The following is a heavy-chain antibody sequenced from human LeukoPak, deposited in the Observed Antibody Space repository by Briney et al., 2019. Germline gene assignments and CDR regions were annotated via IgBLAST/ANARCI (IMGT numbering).Heavy chain of an antibody. CDR1: EFTFSTYW. V-gene: IGHV3-74*01. CDR3: ARVGGGWAFDI. J-gene: IGHJ3*02. Sequence: GGSLRLSCAASEFTFSTYWMHWVRQAPGKGLVWVSRINSDGSTTSYADSVKGRFTISRDNAKNTRYLQMNSLRAEDTAVYYCARVGGGWAFDIWGQGTMVTVSS. D-gene: IGHD2-15*01. CDR2: INSDGSTT.